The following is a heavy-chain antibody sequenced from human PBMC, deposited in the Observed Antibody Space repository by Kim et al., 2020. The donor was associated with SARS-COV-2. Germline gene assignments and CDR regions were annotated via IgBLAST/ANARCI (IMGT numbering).Heavy chain of an antibody. CDR3: ARGLLRFLEWLPFDP. D-gene: IGHD3-3*01. J-gene: IGHJ5*02. V-gene: IGHV4-34*13. Sequence: PSLKSRVTISVDTSKNQFSLKLSSVTAADTAVYYCARGLLRFLEWLPFDPWGQGTLVTVSS.